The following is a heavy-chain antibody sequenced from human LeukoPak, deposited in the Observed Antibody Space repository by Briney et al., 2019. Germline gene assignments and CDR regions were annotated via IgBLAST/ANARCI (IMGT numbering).Heavy chain of an antibody. D-gene: IGHD2-2*01. V-gene: IGHV4-34*01. Sequence: PETLSLTCAVYGGSFSDYLWGWIRQPPGKGLEWIGEINHSGRTYYNPSLKSRVTISVDTSKNQFSLNLSSVTAADTAVYYCARDVVVVPAAIHYGMDVWGQGTTVTVSS. J-gene: IGHJ6*02. CDR2: INHSGRT. CDR1: GGSFSDYL. CDR3: ARDVVVVPAAIHYGMDV.